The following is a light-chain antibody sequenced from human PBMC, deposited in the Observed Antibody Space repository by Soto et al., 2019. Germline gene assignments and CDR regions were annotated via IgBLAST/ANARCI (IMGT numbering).Light chain of an antibody. Sequence: AIRLTQSPSSFSASTGDRATLTCRASQGISSYLAWYQQKPGKAPKLLIYAASTLQSGVPSRFSGSGSGTDFTLTISCLQSEDFATYYCQQYYSYPPTFGQGTKVDIK. CDR1: QGISSY. CDR2: AAS. J-gene: IGKJ1*01. V-gene: IGKV1-8*01. CDR3: QQYYSYPPT.